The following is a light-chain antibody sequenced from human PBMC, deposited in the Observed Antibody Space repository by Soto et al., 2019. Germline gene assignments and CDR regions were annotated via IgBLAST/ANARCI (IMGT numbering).Light chain of an antibody. V-gene: IGKV1-33*01. CDR2: DAS. CDR3: QQYDNLPFT. CDR1: QDISNY. Sequence: DIQMTQSPSSLSASVGDRVTITCQASQDISNYLNWYQQKPGKAPKLLIYDASNLETGVPSRFSGSGSGTDFTFTISILQPEDIATYYCQQYDNLPFTFCGGTKVEIK. J-gene: IGKJ4*01.